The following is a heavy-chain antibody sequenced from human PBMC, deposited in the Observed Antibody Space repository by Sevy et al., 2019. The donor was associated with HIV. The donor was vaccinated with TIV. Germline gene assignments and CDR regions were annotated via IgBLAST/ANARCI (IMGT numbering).Heavy chain of an antibody. Sequence: GGSLRLSCTASGFTFGDYTMSWFRQAPGKGLEWVGFIRSKAYGGTTEDAASVKGRFTISRDDSKSIAYLQMNSLKTEDTAVYYCTRALPGYSSGWYIGAFDIWGQGTIVTVSS. CDR2: IRSKAYGGTT. J-gene: IGHJ3*02. CDR3: TRALPGYSSGWYIGAFDI. V-gene: IGHV3-49*03. CDR1: GFTFGDYT. D-gene: IGHD6-19*01.